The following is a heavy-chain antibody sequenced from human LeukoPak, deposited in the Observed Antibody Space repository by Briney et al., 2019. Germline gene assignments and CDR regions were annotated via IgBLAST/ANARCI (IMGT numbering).Heavy chain of an antibody. CDR2: INQDGSEK. Sequence: GGSLRLSCAGSGFIFSSNWITWVRQAPGKGLEWVANINQDGSEKNHVDSVKGRFTISRDNAKKSVYLQMNSLRDEDRAVYYCARGRSFYFTWGQGTLVTVSS. J-gene: IGHJ4*02. CDR1: GFIFSSNW. D-gene: IGHD5/OR15-5a*01. V-gene: IGHV3-7*01. CDR3: ARGRSFYFT.